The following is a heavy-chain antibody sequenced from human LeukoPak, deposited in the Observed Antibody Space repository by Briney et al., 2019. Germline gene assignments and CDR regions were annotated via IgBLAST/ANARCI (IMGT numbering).Heavy chain of an antibody. Sequence: PGGSLSLSCAVSGFTFSTYSMNWVRQAPGKGLEWVPYISSSSSTIFYADSLKGRFTISRDNAKNSLYLQMNSLRAEDTAVYYCARAEDYDSSGYVVAFDMWGQGTMVTVSS. CDR3: ARAEDYDSSGYVVAFDM. CDR2: ISSSSSTI. V-gene: IGHV3-48*01. D-gene: IGHD3-22*01. CDR1: GFTFSTYS. J-gene: IGHJ3*02.